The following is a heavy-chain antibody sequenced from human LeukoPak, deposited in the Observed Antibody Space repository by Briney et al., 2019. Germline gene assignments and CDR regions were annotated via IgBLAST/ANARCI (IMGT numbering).Heavy chain of an antibody. CDR2: INSDGSTT. CDR3: APDPILEY. CDR1: GFTFSDYW. Sequence: GGSLRLSCAVSGFTFSDYWMHWDRQAPGKGLVWVSRINSDGSTTHYADSVKGRFTISRDNAKNTLYLQMNSLRADDTAVYYCAPDPILEYWGQGTLVSVSS. V-gene: IGHV3-74*01. J-gene: IGHJ4*02.